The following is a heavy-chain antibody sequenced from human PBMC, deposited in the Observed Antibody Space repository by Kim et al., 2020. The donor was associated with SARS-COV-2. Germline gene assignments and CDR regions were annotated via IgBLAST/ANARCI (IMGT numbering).Heavy chain of an antibody. Sequence: SETLSLTCIVSGASISGSTNYWGWIRQPPGKGLEWIASIYYTGTTYYNPSLESRVTIFVDTSKNQFSLTLSYVTAADTAEYYCARHGMAAYPYYYYGVDVWGQGTTVTVSS. CDR3: ARHGMAAYPYYYYGVDV. V-gene: IGHV4-39*01. CDR2: IYYTGTT. D-gene: IGHD6-19*01. J-gene: IGHJ6*02. CDR1: GASISGSTNY.